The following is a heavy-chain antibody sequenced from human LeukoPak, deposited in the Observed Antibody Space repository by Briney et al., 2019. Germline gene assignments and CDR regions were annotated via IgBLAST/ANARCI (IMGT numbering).Heavy chain of an antibody. V-gene: IGHV3-30*01. J-gene: IGHJ5*02. CDR2: ISYDGSNK. CDR1: GFTFSSYA. D-gene: IGHD6-13*01. CDR3: ARDKKGIASTGGTNWFDP. Sequence: PGGSLRLSCAASGFTFSSYAMHWVRQAPGKGLEWVAVISYDGSNKYYADSVKGRFTISRDNSKNTLYLQMNSLRAEDTAVYYCARDKKGIASTGGTNWFDPWGQGTLVTVSS.